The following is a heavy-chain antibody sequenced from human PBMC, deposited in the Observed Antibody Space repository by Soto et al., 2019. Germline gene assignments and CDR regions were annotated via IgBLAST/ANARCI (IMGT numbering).Heavy chain of an antibody. CDR1: GFTFSSYS. Sequence: GGSLRLSCAASGFTFSSYSMNWVRQAPGKGLEWVSSISSSSYIYYADSVKGRFTISRDNAKNSLYLQMNSLRAEDTAVYYCARDGGREMAYYYYYYGMDVWGQGTTVTVSS. V-gene: IGHV3-21*01. CDR3: ARDGGREMAYYYYYYGMDV. D-gene: IGHD6-25*01. J-gene: IGHJ6*02. CDR2: ISSSSYI.